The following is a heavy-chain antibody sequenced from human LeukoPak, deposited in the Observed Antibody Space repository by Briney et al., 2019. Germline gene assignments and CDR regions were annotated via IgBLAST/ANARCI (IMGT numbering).Heavy chain of an antibody. Sequence: GGSLRLSCAVSGFTFSSYGMHWVRQAPGKGLEWVAVISYDGSNKYYADSVKGRFTISRDNSKNPLYLQMNCLRAEDTAVYYCAKDRSYASQQLVYYFDYWGQGTLVTVSS. CDR1: GFTFSSYG. D-gene: IGHD6-13*01. J-gene: IGHJ4*02. CDR3: AKDRSYASQQLVYYFDY. V-gene: IGHV3-30*18. CDR2: ISYDGSNK.